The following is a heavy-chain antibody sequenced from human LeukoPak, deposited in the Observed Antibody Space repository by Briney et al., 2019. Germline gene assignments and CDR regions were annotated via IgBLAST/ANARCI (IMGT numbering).Heavy chain of an antibody. J-gene: IGHJ4*02. Sequence: GESLTISCKGSGYSFTNYWISWVRQMPGKGLEWMGRSDPRDSYTKYSPSFEGHVTISVDRSISSAFLQWNSLKASDSAMYYCATGASKVTTDFANYWGQGTQVAVSS. D-gene: IGHD4-17*01. V-gene: IGHV5-10-1*01. CDR2: SDPRDSYT. CDR3: ATGASKVTTDFANY. CDR1: GYSFTNYW.